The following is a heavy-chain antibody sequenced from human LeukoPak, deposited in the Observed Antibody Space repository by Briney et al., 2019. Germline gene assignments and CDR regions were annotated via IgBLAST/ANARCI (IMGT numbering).Heavy chain of an antibody. D-gene: IGHD2-2*01. Sequence: ASETLSLTCAVYGGSFSGYYWSWIRQPPGKGLEWIGEINHSGSTNYNPSLKSRVTISVDTSKNQFSLKLSSVTAADTAVYYCARGKGDIVVVPGRSPFYCYYYMDVWGKGTTVTVSS. V-gene: IGHV4-34*01. CDR1: GGSFSGYY. J-gene: IGHJ6*03. CDR2: INHSGST. CDR3: ARGKGDIVVVPGRSPFYCYYYMDV.